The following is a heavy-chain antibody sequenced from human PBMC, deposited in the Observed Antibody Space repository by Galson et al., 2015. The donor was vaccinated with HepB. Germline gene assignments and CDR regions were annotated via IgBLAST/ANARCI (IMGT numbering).Heavy chain of an antibody. CDR1: GYTFTSYG. CDR3: ARDGSGSYRYGMDV. CDR2: INTNTGNP. J-gene: IGHJ6*02. V-gene: IGHV7-4-1*02. Sequence: SVKVSCKASGYTFTSYGMNWVRQAPGQGLEWMGWINTNTGNPTYAQGFTGRFVFSLDTSVSTAYLQITGLKAEDTGVYYCARDGSGSYRYGMDVWCQGTTVTVSS. D-gene: IGHD1-26*01.